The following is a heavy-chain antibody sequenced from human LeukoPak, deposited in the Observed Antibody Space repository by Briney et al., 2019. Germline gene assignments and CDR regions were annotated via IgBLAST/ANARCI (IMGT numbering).Heavy chain of an antibody. J-gene: IGHJ4*02. Sequence: ASVKVSCKASGYTFTTFDVNWVRQATGQGPEWMGWMNPESGNTGYAQKFQGRVTMTRDTSISTAYMELSGLRSEDTAVYYCAREGGGLDFWGQGTLVSVSS. V-gene: IGHV1-8*01. CDR2: MNPESGNT. D-gene: IGHD1-26*01. CDR3: AREGGGLDF. CDR1: GYTFTTFD.